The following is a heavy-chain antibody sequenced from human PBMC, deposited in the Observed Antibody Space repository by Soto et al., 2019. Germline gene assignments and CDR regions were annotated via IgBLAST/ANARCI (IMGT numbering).Heavy chain of an antibody. CDR2: ISGSGGST. CDR3: AKARFRDSSMFLLDY. D-gene: IGHD6-19*01. Sequence: PGGSMTVSCAASGFTFSSYAMSWVRKAPGKGLEWVSAISGSGGSTYYADSVKGRFTISRDNSKNTLYLQMNSLRAEDTAVYYCAKARFRDSSMFLLDYWGQGTLVTVSS. J-gene: IGHJ4*02. CDR1: GFTFSSYA. V-gene: IGHV3-23*01.